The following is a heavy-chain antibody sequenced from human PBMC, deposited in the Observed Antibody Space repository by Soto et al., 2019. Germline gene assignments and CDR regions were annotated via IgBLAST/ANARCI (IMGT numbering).Heavy chain of an antibody. CDR3: ARDRRASCYCWFDP. J-gene: IGHJ5*02. D-gene: IGHD2-2*01. CDR1: GYTFTSYA. V-gene: IGHV1-3*01. Sequence: ASVKPSCTASGYTFTSYAMHWVRQAPGQRLEWMGWINAGNGNTKYSQKFQGRVTITRDTSASTAYMELSSLRSEDTAVYYCARDRRASCYCWFDPWGQGTLVTVSS. CDR2: INAGNGNT.